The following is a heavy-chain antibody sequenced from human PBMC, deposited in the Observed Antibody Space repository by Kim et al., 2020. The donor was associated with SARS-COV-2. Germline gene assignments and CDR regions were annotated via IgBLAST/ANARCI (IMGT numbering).Heavy chain of an antibody. Sequence: GGSLRLSCAASGFTFSSYAMSWIRQAPGKGLEWVSAISGSVGSTYYASSVKGRFTIPRDNSKNTLYLQMNSLRAEDTAVYYCAKGDGYSSSWSDAFDIWGQGTMVTVSS. J-gene: IGHJ3*02. D-gene: IGHD6-13*01. CDR2: ISGSVGST. V-gene: IGHV3-23*01. CDR3: AKGDGYSSSWSDAFDI. CDR1: GFTFSSYA.